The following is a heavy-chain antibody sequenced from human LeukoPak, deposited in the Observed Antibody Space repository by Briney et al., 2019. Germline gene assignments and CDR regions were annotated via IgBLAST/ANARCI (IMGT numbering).Heavy chain of an antibody. Sequence: SVKVSCKASGYTFTSYDINWVRQATGQGLEWMGGIIPIFGTANYAQKFQGRVTITADKSTSTAYMELSSLRSEDTAVYYCASRYYYDSSEPPNLYYFDYWGQGTLVTVSS. V-gene: IGHV1-69*06. CDR3: ASRYYYDSSEPPNLYYFDY. CDR2: IIPIFGTA. CDR1: GYTFTSYD. J-gene: IGHJ4*02. D-gene: IGHD3-22*01.